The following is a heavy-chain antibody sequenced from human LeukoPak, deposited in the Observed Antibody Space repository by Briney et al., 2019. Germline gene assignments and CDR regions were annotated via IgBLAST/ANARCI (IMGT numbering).Heavy chain of an antibody. J-gene: IGHJ4*02. CDR1: GYTFTSYY. CDR2: INPGGGST. V-gene: IGHV1-46*01. D-gene: IGHD3-3*01. CDR3: ARGNDFWSGQYYFDY. Sequence: ASVKVSCKASGYTFTSYYMHWVRQAPGQGLEWMGIINPGGGSTTYAQKLQGRVTMTTDTSTSTAYMELRSLRSDDTAVYYCARGNDFWSGQYYFDYWGQGTLVTVSS.